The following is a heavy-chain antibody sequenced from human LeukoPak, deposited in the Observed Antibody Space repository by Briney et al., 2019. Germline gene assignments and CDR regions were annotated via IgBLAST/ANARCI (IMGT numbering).Heavy chain of an antibody. CDR3: ARGGRYYGSGSYHACLDY. CDR1: GFNFWSTG. Sequence: GGSLRLSCAVAGFNFWSTGMSWVGQAPGKGLEWVSAIGGGGSDTKYTDSVEGRFTILRDISKNTLYLQMNSLRAEDTAVYYCARGGRYYGSGSYHACLDYWGQGTLVTVSS. J-gene: IGHJ4*02. D-gene: IGHD3-10*01. CDR2: IGGGGSDT. V-gene: IGHV3-23*01.